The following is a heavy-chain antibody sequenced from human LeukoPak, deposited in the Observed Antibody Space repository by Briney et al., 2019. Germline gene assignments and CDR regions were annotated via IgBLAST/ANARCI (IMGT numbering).Heavy chain of an antibody. CDR1: GFTFSSYS. Sequence: GGSLRLSCAASGFTFSSYSMNWVRQAPGKGLEWVSSISSSSSYIYYADSVKGRFTISRDNAKNSLYPQMNSLRAEDTAVYYCARNRDNSGYYLGPFDYWGQGTLVTVSS. J-gene: IGHJ4*02. V-gene: IGHV3-21*01. CDR2: ISSSSSYI. CDR3: ARNRDNSGYYLGPFDY. D-gene: IGHD3-22*01.